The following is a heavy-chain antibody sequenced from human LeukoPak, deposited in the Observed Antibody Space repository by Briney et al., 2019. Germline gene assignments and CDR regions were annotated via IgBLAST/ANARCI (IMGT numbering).Heavy chain of an antibody. CDR2: ISGTDGST. CDR3: AKDYKEAFVVVPAAIFDY. CDR1: GFTFSNYA. J-gene: IGHJ4*02. Sequence: QPGGSLRLSCAASGFTFSNYAMSWVRQAPGKGLDWVSGISGTDGSTYYADSVKGRFTISRDNSRNTLYLQMNSLRAEDTAVYYCAKDYKEAFVVVPAAIFDYWGQGTLVTVSS. V-gene: IGHV3-23*01. D-gene: IGHD2-2*01.